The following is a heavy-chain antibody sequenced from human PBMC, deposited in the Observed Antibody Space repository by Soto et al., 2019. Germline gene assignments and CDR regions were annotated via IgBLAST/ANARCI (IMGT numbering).Heavy chain of an antibody. V-gene: IGHV1-69*12. CDR2: IIPIFGTA. J-gene: IGHJ6*02. D-gene: IGHD2-2*01. CDR3: ARRSAVGALVPAAMRGYYYYGMDV. Sequence: QVQLVQSGAEVKKPGSSVKVSCKASGGTFSSYAISWVRQAPGQGLEWMGGIIPIFGTANYAQKFQGRVTITADESTSTAYMELSSRRSEDTAVYYCARRSAVGALVPAAMRGYYYYGMDVWGQGTTVTVSS. CDR1: GGTFSSYA.